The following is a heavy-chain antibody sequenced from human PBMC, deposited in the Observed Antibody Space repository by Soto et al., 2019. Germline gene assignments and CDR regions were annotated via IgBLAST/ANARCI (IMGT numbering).Heavy chain of an antibody. CDR3: AKGTGSSGSNAFDI. CDR2: ISYDVSNK. CDR1: GFTFSSYG. Sequence: GGSLRLSCAASGFTFSSYGMHWVRQAPGKGLEWVAVISYDVSNKYYADSVKGRFTISRDNSKNTLYLQMNSLGAEDTAVYYCAKGTGSSGSNAFDIWGPGTMVTVSS. J-gene: IGHJ3*02. D-gene: IGHD3-22*01. V-gene: IGHV3-30*18.